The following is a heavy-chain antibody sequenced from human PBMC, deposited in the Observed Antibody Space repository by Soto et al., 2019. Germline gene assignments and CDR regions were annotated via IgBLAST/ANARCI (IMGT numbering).Heavy chain of an antibody. CDR2: INPNSGGT. V-gene: IGHV1-2*04. J-gene: IGHJ6*02. D-gene: IGHD6-6*01. CDR3: ARSEYSSSSSEVNYYYYGMDV. CDR1: GYTFTGYY. Sequence: GASVKVSCKASGYTFTGYYMHWVRQAPGQGLEWMGWINPNSGGTNYAQKFQGWVTMTRDTSISTAYMELSRLRSDDTAVYYCARSEYSSSSSEVNYYYYGMDVWGQGTTVTVSS.